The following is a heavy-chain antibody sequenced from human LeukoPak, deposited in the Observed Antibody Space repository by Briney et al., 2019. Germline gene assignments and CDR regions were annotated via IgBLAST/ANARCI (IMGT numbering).Heavy chain of an antibody. Sequence: GGSLRLSCAASGFTFSSYGMHWVRQAPGKGLEWVAFIRYDGSNKYYADSVKGRFTISRDNSKNTLYLQMNSLRAEDTAVYYCAKDAPYYDFWSGYYADYWGQGTLVTVSS. CDR1: GFTFSSYG. V-gene: IGHV3-30*02. J-gene: IGHJ4*02. CDR3: AKDAPYYDFWSGYYADY. CDR2: IRYDGSNK. D-gene: IGHD3-3*01.